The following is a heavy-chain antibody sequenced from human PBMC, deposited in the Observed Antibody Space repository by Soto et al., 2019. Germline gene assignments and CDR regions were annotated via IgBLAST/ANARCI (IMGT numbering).Heavy chain of an antibody. CDR2: LSYDGSNR. Sequence: QVELVESGGGVVQPGKSLRLSCVASGFTFNSFAMHWVRQAPGKGPQWVAALSYDGSNRYYADSVRGRFTISRDNSNSTLYLQMNSLGPDDTAVYYCVRDIYSANYLFDYWGQGTLVLVSS. V-gene: IGHV3-30*03. CDR1: GFTFNSFA. J-gene: IGHJ4*02. D-gene: IGHD1-26*01. CDR3: VRDIYSANYLFDY.